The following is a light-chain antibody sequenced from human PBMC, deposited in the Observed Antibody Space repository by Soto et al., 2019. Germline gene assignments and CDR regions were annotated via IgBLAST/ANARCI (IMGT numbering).Light chain of an antibody. V-gene: IGKV1-39*01. CDR1: QSINTY. CDR3: QHYNSYSEA. J-gene: IGKJ1*01. Sequence: DIQMTQSPTSLSASVGDRVTITCRTSQSINTYLNWFQQKPGEAPKLLIFAASSLQSGVPSRFSGSGSGTDFTLTISSLQPEDFATYYCQHYNSYSEAFGQGTKVDIK. CDR2: AAS.